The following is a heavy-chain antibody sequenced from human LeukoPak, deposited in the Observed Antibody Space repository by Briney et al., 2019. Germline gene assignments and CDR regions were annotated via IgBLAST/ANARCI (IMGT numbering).Heavy chain of an antibody. CDR1: GFTVSSNY. CDR3: AKVVVDYGDYGAFDI. Sequence: GGSLRLSCAASGFTVSSNYMSWVRQAPGKGLEWVSVIYSGGSTYYADSVKGRFTISRDNSKTTLYLQMNSLRAEDTAVYYCAKVVVDYGDYGAFDIWGQGTMVTVSS. J-gene: IGHJ3*02. V-gene: IGHV3-66*01. D-gene: IGHD4-17*01. CDR2: IYSGGST.